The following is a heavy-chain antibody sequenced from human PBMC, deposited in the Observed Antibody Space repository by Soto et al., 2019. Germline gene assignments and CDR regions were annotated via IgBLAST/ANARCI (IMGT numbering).Heavy chain of an antibody. Sequence: QVQLVQSGAEVKKPGSSVKVSCKASGGTFSSYAISWVRQAPGQGLEWMGGIIPIFGTANYAQKFQGRVTISAGESTSTAYMALSTLRSQDTSVCYCGRRRVRISAWLGSEGWRQGTGVSVPS. J-gene: IGHJ4*02. V-gene: IGHV1-69*12. CDR3: GRRRVRISAWLGSEG. D-gene: IGHD3-3*01. CDR1: GGTFSSYA. CDR2: IIPIFGTA.